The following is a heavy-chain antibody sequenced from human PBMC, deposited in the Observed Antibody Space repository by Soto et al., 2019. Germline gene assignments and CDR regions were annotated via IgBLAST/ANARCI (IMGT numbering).Heavy chain of an antibody. CDR2: MINSGNAV. CDR3: SRDEYGDV. V-gene: IGHV3-48*01. J-gene: IGHJ6*04. CDR1: GFSLSPYT. Sequence: ESGGGFVQPGGSLRLSCPASGFSLSPYTMKWVRQAPGKGLEWVSYMINSGNAVYYADSVRGRFTISRDIAKNSVYLQMNSLRVDDTAVYYCSRDEYGDVWGKGTTVTVSS. D-gene: IGHD4-17*01.